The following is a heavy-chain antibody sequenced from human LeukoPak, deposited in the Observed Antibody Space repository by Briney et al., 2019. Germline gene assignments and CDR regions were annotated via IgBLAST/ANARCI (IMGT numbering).Heavy chain of an antibody. J-gene: IGHJ4*02. V-gene: IGHV1-2*02. Sequence: ASVKVSCKASGYTFTGYYMHWVRQAPGQGLEWMGWINPNSGGTNIAQKFQGRVTMTRDTSMSTAYMELSRLRSDDTDVYYCARDSIYDFWRGYLDYWGQGTLVTVSS. CDR2: INPNSGGT. CDR1: GYTFTGYY. D-gene: IGHD3-3*01. CDR3: ARDSIYDFWRGYLDY.